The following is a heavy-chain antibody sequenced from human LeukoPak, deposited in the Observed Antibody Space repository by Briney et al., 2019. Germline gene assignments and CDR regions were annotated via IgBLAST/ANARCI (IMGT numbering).Heavy chain of an antibody. CDR3: ATVGALGYFDY. Sequence: ASVKVSCKASGYTFTGYYMHWVRQAPGQGLEWMGRINPNSGGTNYAQKFQGRVTMTEDTSTDTAYMELSSLRSEDTAVYYCATVGALGYFDYWGQGTLVTVSS. CDR1: GYTFTGYY. D-gene: IGHD1-26*01. J-gene: IGHJ4*02. V-gene: IGHV1-2*06. CDR2: INPNSGGT.